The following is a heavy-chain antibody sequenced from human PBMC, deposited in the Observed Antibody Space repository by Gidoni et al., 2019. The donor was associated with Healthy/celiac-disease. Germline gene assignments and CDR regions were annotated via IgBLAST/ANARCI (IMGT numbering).Heavy chain of an antibody. V-gene: IGHV3-66*02. J-gene: IGHJ5*02. D-gene: IGHD5-12*01. CDR2: IYSGGST. Sequence: EVQMVESGGGLVQPGGSLRLSCAASGFTVSSNYMSWVRQAPGKGLEWVSVIYSGGSTYYADSVKGRFTISRDNSNNTLYLQMNSLRAEDTAVYYCARAVEMATSWFDPWGQGTLVTVSS. CDR1: GFTVSSNY. CDR3: ARAVEMATSWFDP.